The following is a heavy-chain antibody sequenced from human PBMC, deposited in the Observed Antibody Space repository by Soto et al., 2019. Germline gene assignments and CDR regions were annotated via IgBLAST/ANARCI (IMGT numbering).Heavy chain of an antibody. V-gene: IGHV3-7*01. D-gene: IGHD4-4*01. Sequence: GGSLRLSCAASGFTFSTSYMAWARQAPGKGLEWVANIKQDGSEKDYLDSVKGRFTISRDNAKNSLFLQMDSLRAEDSAVYYCAREKAVHNYVQEFDYWGLGTLVTVSS. J-gene: IGHJ4*02. CDR1: GFTFSTSY. CDR2: IKQDGSEK. CDR3: AREKAVHNYVQEFDY.